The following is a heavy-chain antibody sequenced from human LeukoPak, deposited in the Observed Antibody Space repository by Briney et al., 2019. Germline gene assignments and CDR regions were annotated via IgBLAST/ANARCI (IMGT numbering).Heavy chain of an antibody. CDR1: GFTFRSYV. Sequence: GGSLRLSCVASGFTFRSYVLSWVRQAPGKGLEWVSSFSGSGGTTYYADSVKGRFTISRDNSKNTLYLQMNSLRAEDTAVYYCAKGRVSSNGWTFNDYWGQGTLVTVSS. CDR2: FSGSGGTT. D-gene: IGHD3-22*01. J-gene: IGHJ4*02. CDR3: AKGRVSSNGWTFNDY. V-gene: IGHV3-23*01.